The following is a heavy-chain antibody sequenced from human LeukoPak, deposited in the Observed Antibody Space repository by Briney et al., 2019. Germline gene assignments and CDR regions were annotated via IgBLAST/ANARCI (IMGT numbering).Heavy chain of an antibody. CDR1: GGSISSYY. CDR3: ARHDEAMAGTGFGP. V-gene: IGHV4-59*08. D-gene: IGHD6-19*01. J-gene: IGHJ5*02. CDR2: IYYSGST. Sequence: SETLSLTCTVPGGSISSYYWSWIRQPPGKGLEWIGYIYYSGSTNYNPSLKSRVTISVDTSKNQFSLKLSSVTAAHTAVYYWARHDEAMAGTGFGPWGQGTLVTVSS.